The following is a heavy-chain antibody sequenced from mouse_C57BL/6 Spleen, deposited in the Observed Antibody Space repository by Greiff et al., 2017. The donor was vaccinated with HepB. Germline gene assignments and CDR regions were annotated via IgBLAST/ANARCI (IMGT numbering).Heavy chain of an antibody. Sequence: QVQLQQPGAELVMPGASVKLSCKASGYTFTSYWMHWVKQRPGQGLEWIGEIDPSDSYTNYNQKFKGKSTLTVDKSSSTAYMQLSSLTSEDSAVDYCARWGRKGKDGGQGTALTVSS. D-gene: IGHD1-1*01. CDR1: GYTFTSYW. V-gene: IGHV1-69*01. CDR3: ARWGRKGKD. J-gene: IGHJ2*01. CDR2: IDPSDSYT.